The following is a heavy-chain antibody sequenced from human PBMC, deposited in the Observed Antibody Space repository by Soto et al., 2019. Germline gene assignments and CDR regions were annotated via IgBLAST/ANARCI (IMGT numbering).Heavy chain of an antibody. D-gene: IGHD5-18*01. CDR3: ARDLAAGYSYGYFSYYYGMDV. CDR2: ISSSGSTI. CDR1: GFTFSSYE. Sequence: LRLSCAASGFTFSSYEMNWVRQAPGKGLEWVSYISSSGSTIYYADSVKGRFTISRDNAKNSLYLQMNSLRAEDTAVYYCARDLAAGYSYGYFSYYYGMDVWGQGTTVTV. V-gene: IGHV3-48*03. J-gene: IGHJ6*02.